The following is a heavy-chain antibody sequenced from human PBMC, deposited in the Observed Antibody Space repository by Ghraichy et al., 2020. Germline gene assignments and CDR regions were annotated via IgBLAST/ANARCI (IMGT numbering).Heavy chain of an antibody. CDR2: IYYSGST. V-gene: IGHV4-39*01. CDR3: ARHFYSSGWYNWFDP. Sequence: SETLSLTCTVSGGSISSSSYYWGWIRQPPGKGLEWIGSIYYSGSTYYNPSLKSRVTISVDTSKNQFSLKLSSVTAADTAVYYCARHFYSSGWYNWFDPWGQRSLFTDSS. CDR1: GGSISSSSYY. D-gene: IGHD6-19*01. J-gene: IGHJ5*01.